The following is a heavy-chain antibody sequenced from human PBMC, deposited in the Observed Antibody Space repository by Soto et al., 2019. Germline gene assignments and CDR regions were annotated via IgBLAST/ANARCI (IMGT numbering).Heavy chain of an antibody. V-gene: IGHV4-39*01. CDR1: GGSISSSSYY. CDR3: ARHISGYDTRSYYYGMDV. D-gene: IGHD5-12*01. J-gene: IGHJ6*02. CDR2: IYYSGST. Sequence: SETLSLTCTVSGGSISSSSYYWGWIRQPPGKGLEWIGSIYYSGSTYYNPSLKSRVTISVDTSKNQFSLKLSSVTAADTAVYYCARHISGYDTRSYYYGMDVWGQGTMVTVSS.